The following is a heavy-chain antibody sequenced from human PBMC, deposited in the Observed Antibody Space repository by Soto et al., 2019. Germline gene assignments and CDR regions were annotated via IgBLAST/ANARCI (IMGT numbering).Heavy chain of an antibody. D-gene: IGHD6-13*01. CDR3: AKDVYGSTIYYLDF. CDR2: ISGGGGST. Sequence: EVQLLESGGGLVQPGGSLRLSCAASGFTFSSYAMSWVRQAPGKGLEWVSVISGGGGSTYYADSVKGRFTISRDNAQETLYLQMNSRRAEDTAVYYCAKDVYGSTIYYLDFWGQGTLVTVSS. CDR1: GFTFSSYA. V-gene: IGHV3-23*01. J-gene: IGHJ4*02.